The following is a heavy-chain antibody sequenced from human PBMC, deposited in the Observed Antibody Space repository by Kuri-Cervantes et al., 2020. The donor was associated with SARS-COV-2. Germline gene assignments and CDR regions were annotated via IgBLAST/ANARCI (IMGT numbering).Heavy chain of an antibody. CDR2: INPNSGGT. Sequence: ASVKVSCMASGYTLTGYYMHWVRQAPGQGLEWMGWINPNSGGTNYAQKFQGRVNMTRDTSISTAYMELSRLRSDDTAVYYCATAYCGGDCYSRADAFDIWGQGTMVTVS. D-gene: IGHD2-21*01. V-gene: IGHV1-2*02. CDR1: GYTLTGYY. CDR3: ATAYCGGDCYSRADAFDI. J-gene: IGHJ3*02.